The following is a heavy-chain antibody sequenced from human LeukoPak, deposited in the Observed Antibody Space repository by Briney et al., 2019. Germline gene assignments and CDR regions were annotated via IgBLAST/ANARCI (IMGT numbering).Heavy chain of an antibody. CDR1: GYTFTSYY. J-gene: IGHJ4*02. CDR3: ARISVGDPYYFDY. Sequence: EASVKVSCKASGYTFTSYYMHWVRQAPGQGLEWKGIINPSGGSTSYAQKFQGRATMTRDTSTSTVYMELSSLRSEDTAVYYCARISVGDPYYFDYWGQGTLVTVSS. V-gene: IGHV1-46*01. D-gene: IGHD3-16*01. CDR2: INPSGGST.